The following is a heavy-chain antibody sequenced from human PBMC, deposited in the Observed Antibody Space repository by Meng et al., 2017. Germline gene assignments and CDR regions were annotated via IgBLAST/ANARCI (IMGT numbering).Heavy chain of an antibody. V-gene: IGHV4-34*01. CDR3: ARGRSGTWPWYFDL. Sequence: QRRKRGAGLLQPSEPLSPTCAVYGGSFIVYYWSWIRQPPGKGLEWIGEINHSGSTNYNPSLKSRVTISVDTSKNQFSLKLSSVTAADTAVYYCARGRSGTWPWYFDLWGRGTLVTVSS. J-gene: IGHJ2*01. CDR1: GGSFIVYY. D-gene: IGHD1-1*01. CDR2: INHSGST.